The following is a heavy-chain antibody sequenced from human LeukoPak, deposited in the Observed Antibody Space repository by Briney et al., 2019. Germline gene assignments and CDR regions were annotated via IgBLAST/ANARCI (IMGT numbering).Heavy chain of an antibody. CDR2: IYHSGNT. J-gene: IGHJ4*02. D-gene: IGHD2-21*01. V-gene: IGHV4-38-2*01. CDR1: GYSFSSGYY. Sequence: PSETLSLTCGASGYSFSSGYYWGWIRHSPGKGLEWIGSIYHSGNTYYNLSLKSRFTISVDTSKNQFSLKLSSVTAADTAVYYCARGDIPDFWGQGTLVTVSS. CDR3: ARGDIPDF.